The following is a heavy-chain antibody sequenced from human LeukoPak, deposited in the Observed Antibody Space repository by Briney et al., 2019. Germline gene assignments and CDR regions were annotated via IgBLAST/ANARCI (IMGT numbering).Heavy chain of an antibody. CDR1: GFTFSNYS. Sequence: GGSLRLSCAASGFTFSNYSMNWVRQAPGKGLEWVSAISGSGGSTYYADSVKGRFTISRDNSKNTLYLQMNSLRAEDTAVYYCAKVGPWGYYMDVWGKGTTVTISS. CDR3: AKVGPWGYYMDV. V-gene: IGHV3-23*01. CDR2: ISGSGGST. D-gene: IGHD3-16*01. J-gene: IGHJ6*03.